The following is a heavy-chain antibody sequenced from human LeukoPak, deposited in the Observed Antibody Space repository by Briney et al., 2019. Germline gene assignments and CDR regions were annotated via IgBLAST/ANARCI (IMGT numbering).Heavy chain of an antibody. CDR1: GGSISSSSYY. J-gene: IGHJ5*02. V-gene: IGHV4-39*07. CDR2: IYYSGST. D-gene: IGHD7-27*01. Sequence: SETLSLTCTVSGGSISSSSYYWGWIRQPPGKGLEWIGSIYYSGSTYYNPSLKSRVTISVDTSKNQFSLKLSSVTAADTAVYYCARLKVTGEYWFDPWGQGTLVTVSS. CDR3: ARLKVTGEYWFDP.